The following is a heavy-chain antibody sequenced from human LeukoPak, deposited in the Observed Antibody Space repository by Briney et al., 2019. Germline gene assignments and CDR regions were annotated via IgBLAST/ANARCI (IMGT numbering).Heavy chain of an antibody. Sequence: PSENLSLTCTVSGGSISSSSYYWGWIRQPPGKGLEWIGSIYYSGSTYYNPSLKSRVTISVDTSKNQFSLKLSSVTAADTAVYYCASEMAEGYFDYRGQGTLVTVSS. D-gene: IGHD5-24*01. J-gene: IGHJ4*02. CDR3: ASEMAEGYFDY. CDR2: IYYSGST. V-gene: IGHV4-39*07. CDR1: GGSISSSSYY.